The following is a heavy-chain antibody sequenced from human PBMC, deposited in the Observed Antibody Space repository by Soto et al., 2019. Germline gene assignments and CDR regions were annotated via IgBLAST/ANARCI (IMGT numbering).Heavy chain of an antibody. Sequence: SQTLSLTCAVSGGSISSGGYSWSWIRQPPGKGLEWIGYIYHSGSTYYNPSLKSRVTISVDRSKNQFSLKLSSVTAADTAVYYCARGGVDYYDSSGYYLSPYYFDYWGQGTLVTVSS. J-gene: IGHJ4*02. D-gene: IGHD3-22*01. CDR2: IYHSGST. CDR1: GGSISSGGYS. V-gene: IGHV4-30-2*01. CDR3: ARGGVDYYDSSGYYLSPYYFDY.